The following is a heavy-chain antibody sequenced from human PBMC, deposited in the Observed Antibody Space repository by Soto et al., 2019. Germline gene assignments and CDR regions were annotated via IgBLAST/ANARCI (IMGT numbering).Heavy chain of an antibody. J-gene: IGHJ6*03. V-gene: IGHV3-64*01. CDR3: ARRARPDFYYMDV. CDR1: GLTLSGYA. D-gene: IGHD6-6*01. CDR2: ISSNGVGT. Sequence: EVQLAESGGGLAQPGGSLRLSCAASGLTLSGYAMDWVRQAPGKGLEYVSGISSNGVGTDYANSVQGRFTISRANSKNTVYLQMGSLRPEDMAVYYCARRARPDFYYMDVWGKGTTVTVSS.